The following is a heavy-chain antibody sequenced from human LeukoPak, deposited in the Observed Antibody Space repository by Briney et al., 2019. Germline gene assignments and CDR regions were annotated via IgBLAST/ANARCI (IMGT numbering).Heavy chain of an antibody. CDR2: INHSGSH. CDR1: GVSFSGYY. J-gene: IGHJ5*02. D-gene: IGHD3-10*01. CDR3: ARVQKLLWFGTNWFVR. Sequence: PSDTLSHIRAVYGVSFSGYYWSWLPPPPGKGREWSGEINHSGSHNYNPSLKSRVTISVDTSKNQVSLMLGSVTGAGTAVYYCARVQKLLWFGTNWFVRWGEGSLVTVSS. V-gene: IGHV4-34*01.